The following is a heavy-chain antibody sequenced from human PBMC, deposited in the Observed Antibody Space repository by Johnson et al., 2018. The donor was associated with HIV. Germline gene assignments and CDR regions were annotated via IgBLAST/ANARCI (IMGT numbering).Heavy chain of an antibody. CDR1: GFTLSSYG. V-gene: IGHV3-33*03. Sequence: QEHLVASGGGAVQPGTFLRLFSAASGFTLSSYGIHWVHQAPGKGLEWVAFIWHDGRDVYYADSVKGRFIVSRDNSKNAVYLQMNSLGAGDTAVYYCAKDQHGPLVPTVMRDDAFDIWGQGTMVTVSS. J-gene: IGHJ3*02. CDR3: AKDQHGPLVPTVMRDDAFDI. CDR2: IWHDGRDV. D-gene: IGHD5-12*01.